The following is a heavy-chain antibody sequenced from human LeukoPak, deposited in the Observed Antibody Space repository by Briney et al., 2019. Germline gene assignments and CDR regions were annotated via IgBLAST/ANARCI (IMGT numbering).Heavy chain of an antibody. CDR3: ATKVVTDAFDI. J-gene: IGHJ3*02. CDR1: GFTFSSYA. Sequence: PGGSLRLSCAASGFTFSSYAMSWVRQAPGKGLEWVSVISDNGGSTYYADSVKGRFTISRDNSKNTLFLQMNSLRAEDTAVYYCATKVVTDAFDIWGQGTMVTVSS. V-gene: IGHV3-23*01. D-gene: IGHD3-22*01. CDR2: ISDNGGST.